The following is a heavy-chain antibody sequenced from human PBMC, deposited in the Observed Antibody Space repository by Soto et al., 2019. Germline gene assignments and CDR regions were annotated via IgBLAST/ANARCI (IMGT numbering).Heavy chain of an antibody. CDR1: GYGYTSYG. CDR2: ISAFNGDT. V-gene: IGHV1-18*01. J-gene: IGHJ4*02. Sequence: GASVKVSCKASGYGYTSYGFSWVRQAPGQGLEWMGWISAFNGDTNYAQNLQGRVTMTTDTSTGTGYMELRSLRSDDTAVYYCARGLTTMRAVEYWGQGTLVTVSS. D-gene: IGHD4-17*01. CDR3: ARGLTTMRAVEY.